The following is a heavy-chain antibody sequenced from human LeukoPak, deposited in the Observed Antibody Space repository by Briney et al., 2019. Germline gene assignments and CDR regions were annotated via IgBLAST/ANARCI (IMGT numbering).Heavy chain of an antibody. D-gene: IGHD3-16*01. V-gene: IGHV4-59*01. J-gene: IGHJ4*02. CDR2: IYNSGGT. Sequence: SETLSLTCSVSGGSISSYYWSWIRQPPGNGLEWIGNIYNSGGTNYNPSLKSRLTISIDTSTNQFSLNLTSVTAADTAMYYCARATRVGYDLLYYFEYWGQGILVSVSA. CDR3: ARATRVGYDLLYYFEY. CDR1: GGSISSYY.